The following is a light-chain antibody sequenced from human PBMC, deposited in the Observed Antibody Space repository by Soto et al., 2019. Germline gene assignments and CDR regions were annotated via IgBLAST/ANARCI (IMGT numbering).Light chain of an antibody. CDR3: QHSNHLPL. CDR1: KDIGTY. Sequence: DIQMTQSPPSMSASVGDRVTITCQASKDIGTYLNWYQHKPGKAPNLVIYDASNLETGVPSRFSGGGSGTDFTFTISSLRPEDIATYYCQHSNHLPLFGPGTKVDF. CDR2: DAS. V-gene: IGKV1-33*01. J-gene: IGKJ3*01.